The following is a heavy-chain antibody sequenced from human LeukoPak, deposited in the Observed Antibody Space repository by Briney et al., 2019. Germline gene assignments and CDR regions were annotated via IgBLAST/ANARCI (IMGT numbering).Heavy chain of an antibody. CDR1: GSSFTSYW. D-gene: IGHD2-2*01. Sequence: GASLKISCKGSGSSFTSYWIGWVRQMPGKGLEWMGIIYPGDSDTRYSPSFQGQVTISADKSISTAYLQWTSLKASDTAMYYCARLANNIVVAPAINWFDPWGQGTLVTVSS. V-gene: IGHV5-51*01. J-gene: IGHJ5*02. CDR3: ARLANNIVVAPAINWFDP. CDR2: IYPGDSDT.